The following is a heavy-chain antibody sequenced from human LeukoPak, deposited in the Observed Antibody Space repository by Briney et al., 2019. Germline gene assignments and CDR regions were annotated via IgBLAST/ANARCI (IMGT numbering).Heavy chain of an antibody. V-gene: IGHV3-7*03. J-gene: IGHJ6*02. CDR2: INHNGNVN. CDR3: ARGGGLDV. D-gene: IGHD3-16*01. Sequence: GGSLRLSCAASGFTFSSYWMNWARQAPGRGLEWVASINHNGNVNYYVDSVKGRFTISGDNAKNSLYLQMSNLRAEDTAVYFCARGGGLDVWGQGATVTVSS. CDR1: GFTFSSYW.